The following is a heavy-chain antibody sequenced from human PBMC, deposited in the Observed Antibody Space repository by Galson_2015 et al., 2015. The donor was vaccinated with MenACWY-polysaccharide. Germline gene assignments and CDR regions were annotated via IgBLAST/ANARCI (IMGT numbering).Heavy chain of an antibody. CDR1: GFTFSTTSYA. V-gene: IGHV3-30-3*01. Sequence: SLRLSCAVSGFTFSTTSYAMHWVRHAPGKGLEWVAIISDDGGVKYYADSVKGRFTISRDNSKNTLYLQMSSLRPEDTALYYCARDLSGFGAFGIWGQGTMVTVSS. J-gene: IGHJ3*02. CDR2: ISDDGGVK. D-gene: IGHD3-22*01. CDR3: ARDLSGFGAFGI.